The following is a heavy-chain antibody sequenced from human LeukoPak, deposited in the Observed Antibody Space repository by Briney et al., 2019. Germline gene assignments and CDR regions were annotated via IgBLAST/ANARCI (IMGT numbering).Heavy chain of an antibody. D-gene: IGHD2-2*01. CDR3: AKDRGTSVVPGF. V-gene: IGHV3-30*02. Sequence: GGSLRLSCAASGFTFSSYGMHWVCQAPGKGLEWVAFIRYDGSNKYYADSVKGRFTISRDNSKNTLYLQMNSLRAEETAVYYCAKDRGTSVVPGFWGQGTLVTVSS. CDR1: GFTFSSYG. CDR2: IRYDGSNK. J-gene: IGHJ4*02.